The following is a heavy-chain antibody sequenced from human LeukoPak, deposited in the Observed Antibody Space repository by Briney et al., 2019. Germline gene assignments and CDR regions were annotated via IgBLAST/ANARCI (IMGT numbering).Heavy chain of an antibody. CDR1: GFTFSSYA. D-gene: IGHD3-9*01. CDR2: ISYDGSNK. V-gene: IGHV3-30-3*01. CDR3: ARDDHPRDILTGYPSSTDAFDI. J-gene: IGHJ3*02. Sequence: GRSLRLSCAASGFTFSSYAMHWVRQAPGKGLEWVAVISYDGSNKYYADSVKGRFTISRDNSNNTLYLHVNSLRAEDTAVYYCARDDHPRDILTGYPSSTDAFDIWGQGTMVTVSS.